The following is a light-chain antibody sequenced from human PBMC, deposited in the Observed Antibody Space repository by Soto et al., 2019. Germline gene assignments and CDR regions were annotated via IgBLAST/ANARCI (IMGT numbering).Light chain of an antibody. V-gene: IGLV1-40*01. Sequence: QSALTQPPSVSEAPGQMVTISCTGSSSNIGAGYEAHWYQQVPGTAPKLLIYENNNRPSGVPDRFSGSKSGTSASLAITGLQAEDEAEYYCQSYDSSLSGYVFGTGTKLTVL. J-gene: IGLJ1*01. CDR1: SSNIGAGYE. CDR2: ENN. CDR3: QSYDSSLSGYV.